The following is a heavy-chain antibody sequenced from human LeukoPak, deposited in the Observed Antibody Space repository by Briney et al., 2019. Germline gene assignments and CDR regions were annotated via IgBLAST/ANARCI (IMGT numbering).Heavy chain of an antibody. CDR1: GYTFTGYY. Sequence: GASVKVSCKASGYTFTGYYMHWVRQAPGQGLEWMGWINPNSGGTNYAQKFQGRVTMTEDTSTDTAYMELSSLRSEDTAVYYCATRYDFWSGFLKRHYYMDVWGKGTTVTVSS. CDR2: INPNSGGT. J-gene: IGHJ6*03. V-gene: IGHV1-2*02. D-gene: IGHD3-3*01. CDR3: ATRYDFWSGFLKRHYYMDV.